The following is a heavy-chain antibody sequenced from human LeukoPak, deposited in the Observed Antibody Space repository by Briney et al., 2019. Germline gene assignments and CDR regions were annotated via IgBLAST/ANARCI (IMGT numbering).Heavy chain of an antibody. CDR3: ARSPYYYDSSGYYLDY. CDR1: GGSISSGSYY. V-gene: IGHV4-61*02. Sequence: PSETLSLTCTVSGGSISSGSYYWSWIRQPAGKGLEWIGRIYTSGSTNYNPSLKSRVTISVDTSKNQFSLKLSSVTAADTAVYYCARSPYYYDSSGYYLDYWGQGTLVTVSS. D-gene: IGHD3-22*01. CDR2: IYTSGST. J-gene: IGHJ4*02.